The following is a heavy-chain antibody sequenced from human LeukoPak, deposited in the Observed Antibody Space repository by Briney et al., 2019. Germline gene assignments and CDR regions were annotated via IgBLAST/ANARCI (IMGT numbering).Heavy chain of an antibody. CDR1: GGSFSGYY. CDR3: ARASSYYYGSGSYYHEYFQH. J-gene: IGHJ1*01. CDR2: INHSGST. Sequence: SETLSLTCAVYGGSFSGYYWSWIRQPPGKGLEWIGEINHSGSTNYNPSLKSRVTISVDTSKNQFSLKLSSVTAADTAVYYCARASSYYYGSGSYYHEYFQHWGQGTLFTVSS. D-gene: IGHD3-10*01. V-gene: IGHV4-34*01.